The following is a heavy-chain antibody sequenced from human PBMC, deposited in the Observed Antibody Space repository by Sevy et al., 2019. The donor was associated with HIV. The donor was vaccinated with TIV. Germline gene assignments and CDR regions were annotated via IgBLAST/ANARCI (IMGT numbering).Heavy chain of an antibody. J-gene: IGHJ4*02. V-gene: IGHV3-7*01. Sequence: GGSLRLSCVVSGFTFSDYWMSWVRQAPGKGLEWLANINEDGSDKHYVDSVKGRFTISSENAKDSLYLQMSSLRAEDTAVYYCVKGPLITRLWNYWGQGTLVTVSS. D-gene: IGHD1-20*01. CDR2: INEDGSDK. CDR1: GFTFSDYW. CDR3: VKGPLITRLWNY.